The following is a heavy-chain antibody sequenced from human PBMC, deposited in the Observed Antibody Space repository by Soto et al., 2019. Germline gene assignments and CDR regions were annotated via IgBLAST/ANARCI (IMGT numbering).Heavy chain of an antibody. Sequence: EVQLVESGGGLVQPGGSLRLSCAASGFTFSSYSMNWVRQAPGKGLEWVSYISSSSSTIYYADSVKGRFTISRDNAKNSLYLQMNSLRAEDTAVYYCARDLTDGLFHYWGQGTLVTVSS. V-gene: IGHV3-48*01. CDR1: GFTFSSYS. CDR2: ISSSSSTI. CDR3: ARDLTDGLFHY. D-gene: IGHD7-27*01. J-gene: IGHJ4*02.